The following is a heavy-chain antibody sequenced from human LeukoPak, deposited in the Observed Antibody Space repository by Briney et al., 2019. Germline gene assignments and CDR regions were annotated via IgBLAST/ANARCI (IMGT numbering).Heavy chain of an antibody. CDR3: ARVKRGVTILPTDY. CDR2: INHSGST. V-gene: IGHV4-34*01. D-gene: IGHD4-23*01. Sequence: SETLSLTCAVYGGSFSGYYWSWLRQPPGKGLEWIGEINHSGSTNYNPSLKSRVTISVDTSKNQFSLKLSSVTAADTAVYYCARVKRGVTILPTDYWGQGTLVTVSS. J-gene: IGHJ4*02. CDR1: GGSFSGYY.